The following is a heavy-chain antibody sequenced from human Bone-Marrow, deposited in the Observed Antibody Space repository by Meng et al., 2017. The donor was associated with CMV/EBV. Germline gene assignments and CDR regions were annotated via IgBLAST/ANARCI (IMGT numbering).Heavy chain of an antibody. D-gene: IGHD2-2*02. CDR1: GYSFTNYY. Sequence: ASVKVSCKASGYSFTNYYIHWVRQAPGQGLEWMGWINPNNGDTDYAQDFQGRISVTTDTSITTAYMELDNLRSDDTAVYYCARDWVPTCITPNCHTGMGSWGQRTLVTVSS. V-gene: IGHV1-2*02. CDR2: INPNNGDT. J-gene: IGHJ5*02. CDR3: ARDWVPTCITPNCHTGMGS.